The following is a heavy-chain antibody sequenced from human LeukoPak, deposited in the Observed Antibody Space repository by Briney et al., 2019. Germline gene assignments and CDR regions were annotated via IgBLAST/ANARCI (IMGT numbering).Heavy chain of an antibody. J-gene: IGHJ4*02. CDR2: INPNSGGT. CDR3: ARAMYYYDSSGYYSLDY. V-gene: IGHV1-2*06. D-gene: IGHD3-22*01. Sequence: ASVKVSCKASGYTFTGYYMHWVRQAPGQGLEWMGRINPNSGGTNYAQKFQGRVTMTRDTSISTAYMELSRLRSDDTAVYYCARAMYYYDSSGYYSLDYWGQGTLVTVSS. CDR1: GYTFTGYY.